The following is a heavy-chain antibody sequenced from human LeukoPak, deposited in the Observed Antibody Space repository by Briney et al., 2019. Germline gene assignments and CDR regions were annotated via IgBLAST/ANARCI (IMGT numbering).Heavy chain of an antibody. CDR1: GGSISSSKW. CDR3: ARAYDILTGHFDY. Sequence: SGTLSLTCAVSGGSISSSKWWSWVRRPPGKGLEWIGEIYQTGSTNYNPSLKSRVTISADKSKNQFSLNLSSVTVADTAVYYCARAYDILTGHFDYWGQGTLVTVSS. CDR2: IYQTGST. J-gene: IGHJ4*02. V-gene: IGHV4-4*02. D-gene: IGHD3-9*01.